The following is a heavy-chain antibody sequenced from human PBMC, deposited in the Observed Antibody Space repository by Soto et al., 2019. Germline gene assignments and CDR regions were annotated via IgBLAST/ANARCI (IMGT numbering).Heavy chain of an antibody. Sequence: PGGSLRLSCAASGFTFTAYYMTWVRQVPGKGLEWVASINKDGSKQYYVDSVKGRFTISRDNAMNSLYLQMNSLRAGYTALYYCSRENWFQDYWGQGTLVTVSS. V-gene: IGHV3-7*03. D-gene: IGHD3-10*01. CDR3: SRENWFQDY. J-gene: IGHJ4*02. CDR2: INKDGSKQ. CDR1: GFTFTAYY.